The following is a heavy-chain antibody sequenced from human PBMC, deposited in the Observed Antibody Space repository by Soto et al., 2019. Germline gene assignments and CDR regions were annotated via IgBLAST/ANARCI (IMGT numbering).Heavy chain of an antibody. Sequence: QVQLVLSGAEVKKPGSSVKVSCKASGGTFSSYTISWVRQAPGQGLEWMGRIIPILGIANYAQKFQGRVTITADKSTSTAYMELSSLRSEDTAVYYCARGDPGSYNLLDAFDIWGQGTMVTVSS. CDR2: IIPILGIA. CDR1: GGTFSSYT. J-gene: IGHJ3*02. V-gene: IGHV1-69*02. D-gene: IGHD1-1*01. CDR3: ARGDPGSYNLLDAFDI.